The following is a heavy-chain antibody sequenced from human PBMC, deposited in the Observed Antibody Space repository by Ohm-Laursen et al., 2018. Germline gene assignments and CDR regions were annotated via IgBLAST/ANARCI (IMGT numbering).Heavy chain of an antibody. CDR1: GFTFSDYY. CDR2: ISNSASTI. J-gene: IGHJ4*02. D-gene: IGHD4-17*01. V-gene: IGHV3-11*04. CDR3: ARGAPFYGGFDY. Sequence: SLRLSCAASGFTFSDYYMSWIRQAPGKGLEWLSYISNSASTIYYADSVKGRLTISRDNAKNSLYLQMSGLRGEDTAVYYCARGAPFYGGFDYWGQGTLVTVSS.